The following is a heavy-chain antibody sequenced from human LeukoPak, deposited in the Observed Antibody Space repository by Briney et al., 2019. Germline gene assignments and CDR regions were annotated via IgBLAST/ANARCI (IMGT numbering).Heavy chain of an antibody. CDR2: ISYSGST. D-gene: IGHD3-22*01. Sequence: SETLSLTCTVSGGSISSYYWSWIRQPPGKGLEWIGYISYSGSTNYNPSLKSRLIISVDTSKNQFSLKLSSVTAADTAVYYCARDRGSSGYIDYWGQGTLVTVSS. CDR1: GGSISSYY. J-gene: IGHJ4*02. CDR3: ARDRGSSGYIDY. V-gene: IGHV4-59*01.